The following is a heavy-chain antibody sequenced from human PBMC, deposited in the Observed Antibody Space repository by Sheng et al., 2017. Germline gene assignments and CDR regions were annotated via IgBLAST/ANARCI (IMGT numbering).Heavy chain of an antibody. J-gene: IGHJ5*02. V-gene: IGHV3-33*01. Sequence: QVQLVESGGGVVQPGRSLRLSCAASGFTFSSYGMHWVRQAPGKGLEWVAVIWYDGSNKYYADSVKGRFTISRDNSKNTLYLQMNSLRAEDTAVYYCARAQSGLPYNWFDPWGQGTLVTVSS. CDR2: IWYDGSNK. D-gene: IGHD3-3*01. CDR1: GFTFSSYG. CDR3: ARAQSGLPYNWFDP.